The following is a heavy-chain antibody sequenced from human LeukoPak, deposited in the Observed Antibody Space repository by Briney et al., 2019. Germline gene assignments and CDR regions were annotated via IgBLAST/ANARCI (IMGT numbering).Heavy chain of an antibody. D-gene: IGHD3-22*01. J-gene: IGHJ4*02. V-gene: IGHV1-46*01. Sequence: ASVKVSCKASGYTFTSYYMHWVRQAPGQGLEWMGNINPSGGSTSYAQKFQGRVTMTRDTSTSTVYMELSSLRSEDTAVYYCAREYSYYYDSSGYSNTFDYWGQGTLVTVSS. CDR3: AREYSYYYDSSGYSNTFDY. CDR1: GYTFTSYY. CDR2: INPSGGST.